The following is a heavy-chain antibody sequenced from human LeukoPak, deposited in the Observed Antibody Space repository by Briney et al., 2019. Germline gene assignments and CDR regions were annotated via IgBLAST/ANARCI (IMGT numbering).Heavy chain of an antibody. Sequence: GGSLRLSCAASGFTFSNYWMTWVRQAPGKGLEWVANIKPDGSEKYYVDSVKGRFTISRDNAKKSLYLQMNSLRAEDTAVYYCARVTVRYFDWLPRSHNWFDPWGQGTLVTVSS. V-gene: IGHV3-7*01. D-gene: IGHD3-9*01. CDR2: IKPDGSEK. J-gene: IGHJ5*02. CDR1: GFTFSNYW. CDR3: ARVTVRYFDWLPRSHNWFDP.